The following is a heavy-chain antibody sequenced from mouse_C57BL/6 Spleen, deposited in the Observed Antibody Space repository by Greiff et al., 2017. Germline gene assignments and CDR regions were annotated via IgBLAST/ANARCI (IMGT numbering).Heavy chain of an antibody. Sequence: QVQLQQPGAELVMPGASVKLSCKASGYTFTSYWMHWVKQRPGQGLEWIGEIDPSDSYTNYNQKFKGKSTLTVDKSSSTAYMQLSSLTSEDSAVYYCARSETAQDAMYYWGQGASVTAAS. CDR2: IDPSDSYT. V-gene: IGHV1-69*01. CDR3: ARSETAQDAMYY. D-gene: IGHD3-2*02. CDR1: GYTFTSYW. J-gene: IGHJ4*01.